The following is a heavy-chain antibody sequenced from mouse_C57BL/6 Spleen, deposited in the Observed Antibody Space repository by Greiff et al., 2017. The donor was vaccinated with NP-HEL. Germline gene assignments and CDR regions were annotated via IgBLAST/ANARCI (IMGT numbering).Heavy chain of an antibody. V-gene: IGHV1-64*01. Sequence: QVQLKESGAELVKPGASVKLSCKASGYTFTSYWMHWVKQRPGQGLEWIGMIHPNSGSTNYNEKFKSKATLTVDKSSSRAYMQLSSLTSGDSAVYCCGQNDWDDWGQGTTLTVSS. CDR1: GYTFTSYW. J-gene: IGHJ2*01. CDR3: GQNDWDD. CDR2: IHPNSGST. D-gene: IGHD2-13*01.